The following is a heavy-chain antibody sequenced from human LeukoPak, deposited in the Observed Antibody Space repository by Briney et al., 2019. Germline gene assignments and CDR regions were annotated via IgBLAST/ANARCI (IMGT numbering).Heavy chain of an antibody. CDR3: ARGTSSTSFYRY. D-gene: IGHD2-2*01. Sequence: RGSLRLAFAASGFTFDDYGVIWVRQAPGKGLEWVSGINWNGGSTGYADSVKGRSTISRDNAKNPLYLQMNSLRAEDTALYYCARGTSSTSFYRYWGQGTLVTVSS. CDR1: GFTFDDYG. V-gene: IGHV3-20*03. CDR2: INWNGGST. J-gene: IGHJ4*02.